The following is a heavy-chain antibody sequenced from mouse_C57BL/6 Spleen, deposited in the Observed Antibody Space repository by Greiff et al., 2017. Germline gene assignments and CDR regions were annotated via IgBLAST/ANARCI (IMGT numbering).Heavy chain of an antibody. J-gene: IGHJ4*01. Sequence: VQLQQSGAELARPGASVKLSCKASGYTFTSYGISWVQQRTGQGLEWIGESYHRSGNTYYNEKVKGKGTMTADKSTSTGYMALRSLTSEDSAVYFWARGYYGNYENYAMDYWGQGTSVTVSS. CDR1: GYTFTSYG. CDR3: ARGYYGNYENYAMDY. CDR2: SYHRSGNT. D-gene: IGHD2-1*01. V-gene: IGHV1-81*01.